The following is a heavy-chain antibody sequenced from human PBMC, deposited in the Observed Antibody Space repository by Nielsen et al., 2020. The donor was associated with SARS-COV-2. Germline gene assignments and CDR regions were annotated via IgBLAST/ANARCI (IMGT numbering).Heavy chain of an antibody. CDR1: GYTFTNYG. D-gene: IGHD6-13*01. CDR2: ISGYNGDT. Sequence: ASVKVSCKASGYTFTNYGISWVRQAPGQGLEWMGWISGYNGDTNYAQKFQSRVTMTTDTSTSTAYMELRSLRSDDTAVYYCARLIVAAASYFDYWGQGTLVTVSS. J-gene: IGHJ4*02. V-gene: IGHV1-18*04. CDR3: ARLIVAAASYFDY.